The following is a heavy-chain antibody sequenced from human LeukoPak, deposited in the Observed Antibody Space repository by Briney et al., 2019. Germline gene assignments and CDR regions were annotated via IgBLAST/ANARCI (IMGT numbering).Heavy chain of an antibody. CDR1: GFTFSSYW. J-gene: IGHJ4*02. D-gene: IGHD3-22*01. V-gene: IGHV3-7*03. CDR3: ATPLDYYDSSGYHQGGD. Sequence: GGSLRLSCAASGFTFSSYWMTWVRQAPGKGLEWVANIKEDGSEKNYVDSVKGRFTISRDNAKNSLYLQMNSLRAEDTAVYYCATPLDYYDSSGYHQGGDWGQGTLVTVSS. CDR2: IKEDGSEK.